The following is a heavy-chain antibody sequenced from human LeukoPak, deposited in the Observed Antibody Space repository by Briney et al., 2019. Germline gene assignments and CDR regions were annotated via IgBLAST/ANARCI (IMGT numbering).Heavy chain of an antibody. CDR3: VRGGPSTWS. CDR1: GFTFKLYW. D-gene: IGHD2-15*01. Sequence: TGGSLRLSCAASGFTFKLYWMHWVRQVPGKGPVWVARINDDGSDTGYADSVKGRFTISRDDAKNMLFLQMNSLRGEDTAVYHCVRGGPSTWSWGQGTLVTVSS. V-gene: IGHV3-74*01. J-gene: IGHJ5*02. CDR2: INDDGSDT.